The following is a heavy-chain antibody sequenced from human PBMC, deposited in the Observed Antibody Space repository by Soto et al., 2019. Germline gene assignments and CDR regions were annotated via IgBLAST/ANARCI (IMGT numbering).Heavy chain of an antibody. Sequence: SETLSLTCTVSGGSISSYYGSWIRQPPGKGLEWIGYIYYSGSTNYNPSLKSRVTISVDTSKNQFSLKLSSVTAADTAVYYCARRTLTVTTDFDWFDPWGQGTLVTVSS. V-gene: IGHV4-59*08. D-gene: IGHD4-17*01. CDR3: ARRTLTVTTDFDWFDP. CDR2: IYYSGST. J-gene: IGHJ5*02. CDR1: GGSISSYY.